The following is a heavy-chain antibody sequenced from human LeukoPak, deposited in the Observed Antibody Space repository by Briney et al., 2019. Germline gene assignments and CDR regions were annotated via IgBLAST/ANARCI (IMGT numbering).Heavy chain of an antibody. CDR3: ITSSAYSTSWGAFDI. CDR1: VYSVTGFY. CDR2: MNATSGGA. J-gene: IGHJ3*02. D-gene: IGHD2-2*01. Sequence: ASVKVSFKASVYSVTGFYIHWVRQAPGQGLEWRGWMNATSGGANYAQGFRGSLTMTRDTSITTAYMDLSSLTSDDTAMYYCITSSAYSTSWGAFDIWGQGTMVTVSS. V-gene: IGHV1-2*02.